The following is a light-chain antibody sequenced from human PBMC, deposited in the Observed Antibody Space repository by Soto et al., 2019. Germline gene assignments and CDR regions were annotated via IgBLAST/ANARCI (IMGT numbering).Light chain of an antibody. J-gene: IGLJ1*01. CDR3: CSYAGSSTYV. CDR1: SSDVGNYKY. Sequence: QSVLTQPASVSGSPGQSITISCTGTSSDVGNYKYVSWYQQHPGKAPKLMIYEVSNRPSGVSNRSSGSKSGNTASLTISGLQAEDEADYYCCSYAGSSTYVFXTGTKLTVL. V-gene: IGLV2-23*02. CDR2: EVS.